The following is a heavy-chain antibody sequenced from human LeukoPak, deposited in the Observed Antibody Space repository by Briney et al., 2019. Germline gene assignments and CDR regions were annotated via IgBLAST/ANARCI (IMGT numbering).Heavy chain of an antibody. CDR3: ARDYYYDSSGYYGPPGY. CDR2: ISSSSSYI. Sequence: GGSLRLSCAASGFTFSSYSMNWVRQAPGKGLEWVSSISSSSSYIYYADSVKGRFTISRDNAKNSLYLQMNSLRAEDTAVYYCARDYYYDSSGYYGPPGYWGQGTLVTVSS. CDR1: GFTFSSYS. D-gene: IGHD3-22*01. V-gene: IGHV3-21*01. J-gene: IGHJ4*02.